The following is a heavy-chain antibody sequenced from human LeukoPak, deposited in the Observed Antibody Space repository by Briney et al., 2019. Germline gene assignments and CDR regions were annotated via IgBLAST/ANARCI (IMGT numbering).Heavy chain of an antibody. CDR2: IDPNTGDT. CDR3: ARETGGSFEYFDY. J-gene: IGHJ4*02. V-gene: IGHV1-2*06. Sequence: ASVKVSCKASGQSLTGYFIHWVRQAPGQGLEWVGRIDPNTGDTIYAQNFQGRVTMTRDTSITTAYMGLSSLRSDDTAVYYCARETGGSFEYFDYWGQGTLVTVSS. CDR1: GQSLTGYF. D-gene: IGHD7-27*01.